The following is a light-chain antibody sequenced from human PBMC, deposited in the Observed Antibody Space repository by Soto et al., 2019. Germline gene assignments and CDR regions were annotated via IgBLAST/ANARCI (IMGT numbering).Light chain of an antibody. CDR3: QQYGSSRWT. Sequence: EIVLTQSPGTLSLSPGDRGTLSCRASQSVSNNFLAWYQQRPGQAPRLLIYDASSRATGIPDRFSGSGSGTDFTLTISRLEPEDFAVYYCQQYGSSRWTFGQGTKLEIK. CDR2: DAS. J-gene: IGKJ1*01. CDR1: QSVSNNF. V-gene: IGKV3-20*01.